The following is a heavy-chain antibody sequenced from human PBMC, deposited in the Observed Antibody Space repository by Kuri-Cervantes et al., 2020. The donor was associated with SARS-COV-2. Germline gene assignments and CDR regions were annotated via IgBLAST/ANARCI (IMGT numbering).Heavy chain of an antibody. CDR3: AKGPILHLTMVTASSNFDS. D-gene: IGHD4-17*01. CDR1: GFTFSDSA. CDR2: ISYDGSLT. Sequence: GESLKISCAASGFTFSDSAMHWVRQAPGKGLEWVAAISYDGSLTYYADSVKGRFTISKDNSKTTLYLQMNSLKIEDTAVYSCAKGPILHLTMVTASSNFDSWGRGTLVTVSS. V-gene: IGHV3-30*04. J-gene: IGHJ4*02.